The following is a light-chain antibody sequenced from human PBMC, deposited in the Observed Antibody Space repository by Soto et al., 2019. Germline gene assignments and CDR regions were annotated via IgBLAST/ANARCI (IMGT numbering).Light chain of an antibody. CDR2: DAS. Sequence: EIVLTQSPATLSLSPGERATLSCRASQSVSRYLAWYQQKPGQAPRLLIYDASNRATGIPARCSGSGSGTDFTLTISSLEPEDFAVYYCQQRSNWLTFGGGTKVEIK. J-gene: IGKJ4*01. CDR3: QQRSNWLT. V-gene: IGKV3-11*01. CDR1: QSVSRY.